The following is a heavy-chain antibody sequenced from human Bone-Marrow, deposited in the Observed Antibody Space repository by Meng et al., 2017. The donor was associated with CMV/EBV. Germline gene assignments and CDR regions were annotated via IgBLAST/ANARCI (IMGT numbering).Heavy chain of an antibody. D-gene: IGHD2-2*02. CDR3: ARDGLDIVVVPAAISVSGYYGMDV. J-gene: IGHJ6*02. CDR2: INPKRGGT. Sequence: ASVKVSCKASGYTFTGHHMHWVRQAPGQGLEWMGWINPKRGGTNYAQKFQGRVTMTRDTSISTAYMELTRLRSEDTAVYYCARDGLDIVVVPAAISVSGYYGMDVWGQGTTVTVSS. CDR1: GYTFTGHH. V-gene: IGHV1-2*02.